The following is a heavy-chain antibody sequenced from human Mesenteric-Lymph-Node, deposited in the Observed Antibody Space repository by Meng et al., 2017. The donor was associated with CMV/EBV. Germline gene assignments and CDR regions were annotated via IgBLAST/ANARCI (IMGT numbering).Heavy chain of an antibody. CDR2: ISWSGDSS. CDR1: GFTFSNAW. V-gene: IGHV3-9*01. CDR3: TKDASGSYYEFQH. Sequence: SLKISCAASGFTFSNAWMSWVRQAPGKGLEWVAGISWSGDSSDYADSVKGRVTISRDNAKNSLYLEMNSLRGEDTAFYYCTKDASGSYYEFQHWGQGTLVTVSS. J-gene: IGHJ4*02. D-gene: IGHD3-10*01.